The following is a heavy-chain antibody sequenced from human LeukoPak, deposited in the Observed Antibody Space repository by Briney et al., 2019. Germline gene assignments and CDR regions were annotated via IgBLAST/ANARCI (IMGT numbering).Heavy chain of an antibody. Sequence: GGSLRLSCAASGFTFSSCAMNWVRQAPGKGLEWVSGIGYTGDSTFYADSVKGRFTVSRDSSKNTLFLHMNSLRAEDTALYYCAKSPTVDAAFDIWGQGTMVTV. CDR3: AKSPTVDAAFDI. J-gene: IGHJ3*02. CDR2: IGYTGDST. CDR1: GFTFSSCA. V-gene: IGHV3-23*01. D-gene: IGHD4-23*01.